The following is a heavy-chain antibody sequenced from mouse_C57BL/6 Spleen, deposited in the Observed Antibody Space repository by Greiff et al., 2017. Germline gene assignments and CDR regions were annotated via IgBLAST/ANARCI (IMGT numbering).Heavy chain of an antibody. Sequence: EVKLMESEGGLVQPGSSMKLSCTASGFTFSDYYMAWVRQVPEKGLEWVANINYDGSSTYYLDSLKSRFIISRDNAKNILYLQMSSLKSEDTATYYCARDREYDYGYWYFDVWGTGTTVTVSS. V-gene: IGHV5-16*01. CDR3: ARDREYDYGYWYFDV. D-gene: IGHD2-4*01. CDR2: INYDGSST. CDR1: GFTFSDYY. J-gene: IGHJ1*03.